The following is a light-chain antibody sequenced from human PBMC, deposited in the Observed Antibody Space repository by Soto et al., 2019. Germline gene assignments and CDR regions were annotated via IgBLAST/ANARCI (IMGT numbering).Light chain of an antibody. Sequence: QSALTQSASVSGSPGQSIIISCTGTSSDVGSYNYVSWYQHHPGKAPKFMIYDVSNRPSGGSNRFSGSKSGNTASLTISGLQAEDEADYSCSSYTTRGTLVFGSRTKLTVL. J-gene: IGLJ1*01. CDR1: SSDVGSYNY. CDR2: DVS. CDR3: SSYTTRGTLV. V-gene: IGLV2-14*03.